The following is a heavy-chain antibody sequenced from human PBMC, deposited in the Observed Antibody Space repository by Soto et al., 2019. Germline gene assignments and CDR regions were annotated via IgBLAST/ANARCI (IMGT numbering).Heavy chain of an antibody. CDR1: GFTFSGSA. D-gene: IGHD3-22*01. Sequence: PGGSLRLSCAASGFTFSGSAMHWVRQASGKGLEWVGRIRSKANSYATAYAASVKGRFTISRDDSKNTLYLQMNSLKTEDTAVYYCTTVNPYISDSRGHCYWGQGTLVTVSS. V-gene: IGHV3-73*01. J-gene: IGHJ4*02. CDR3: TTVNPYISDSRGHCY. CDR2: IRSKANSYAT.